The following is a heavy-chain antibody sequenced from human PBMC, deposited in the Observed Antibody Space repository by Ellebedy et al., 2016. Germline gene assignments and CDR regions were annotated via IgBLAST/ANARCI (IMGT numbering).Heavy chain of an antibody. CDR3: ARDRRTSSEGMDV. V-gene: IGHV1-46*01. D-gene: IGHD6-6*01. CDR1: GYTFTTYY. Sequence: ASVKVSCKTSGYTFTTYYIHWMRQAPGQGLEWLGIIDPSSGDTSFALRVQGRVTLTSDASTTTVYMNLFSLKSEDTALYYCARDRRTSSEGMDVWGQGTTVTVSS. CDR2: IDPSSGDT. J-gene: IGHJ6*02.